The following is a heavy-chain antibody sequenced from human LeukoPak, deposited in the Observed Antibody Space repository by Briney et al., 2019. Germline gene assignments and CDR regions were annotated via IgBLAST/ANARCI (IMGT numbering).Heavy chain of an antibody. CDR2: INTDGTVT. CDR3: ATNQWLAPPPDS. V-gene: IGHV3-74*01. Sequence: GGVLRLSCAASGFTFSKYWMLWVRQAPGKGLESVSRINTDGTVTTYADSVKGGLTVSRDNADNTMSMQMNSVRDEDAAVYYCATNQWLAPPPDSWGQGTPVPVSS. CDR1: GFTFSKYW. J-gene: IGHJ1*01. D-gene: IGHD6-19*01.